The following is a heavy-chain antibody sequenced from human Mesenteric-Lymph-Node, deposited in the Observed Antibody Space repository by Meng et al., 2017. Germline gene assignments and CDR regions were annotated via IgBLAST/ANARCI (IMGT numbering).Heavy chain of an antibody. D-gene: IGHD3-22*01. CDR3: ARDYYDSSGYYS. Sequence: ASAKVSCKASGYTFTSYDINWGRQATGQELEEMGWMNPNSGNTGYAQKFQGRVTITRNTTISTAYMELSSLRSEDKAVYYCARDYYDSSGYYSWGQGTLVTVSS. V-gene: IGHV1-8*03. J-gene: IGHJ4*02. CDR1: GYTFTSYD. CDR2: MNPNSGNT.